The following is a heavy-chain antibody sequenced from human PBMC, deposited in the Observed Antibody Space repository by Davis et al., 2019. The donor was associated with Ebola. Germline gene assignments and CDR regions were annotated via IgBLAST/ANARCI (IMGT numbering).Heavy chain of an antibody. CDR2: IDPSDSYT. CDR1: GYSFTSYW. CDR3: ARHAGYSYGPYYYYYYMDV. Sequence: GESLKISCKGSGYSFTSYWISWVRQMPGKGLEWMGRIDPSDSYTNYSPSFQGHVTISADKSISTAYLQWSSLKASDTAMYYCARHAGYSYGPYYYYYYMDVWGKGTTVTVSS. J-gene: IGHJ6*03. V-gene: IGHV5-10-1*01. D-gene: IGHD5-18*01.